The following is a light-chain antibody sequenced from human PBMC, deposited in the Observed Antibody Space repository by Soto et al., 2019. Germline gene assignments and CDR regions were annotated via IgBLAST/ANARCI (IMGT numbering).Light chain of an antibody. Sequence: QSVLTQPASVSGSPGQSITISCTGTSSDVGGYNYVSWYQQHPGKAPKLMIYEVSNRPSGVSNRFSGSKSGNTASLTISGLQAEDEADYSCASYSGTNNYVFGTGTKLTVL. J-gene: IGLJ1*01. CDR1: SSDVGGYNY. CDR2: EVS. V-gene: IGLV2-14*01. CDR3: ASYSGTNNYV.